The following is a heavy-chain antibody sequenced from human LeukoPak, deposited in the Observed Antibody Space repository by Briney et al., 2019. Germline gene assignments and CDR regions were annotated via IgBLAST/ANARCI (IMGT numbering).Heavy chain of an antibody. D-gene: IGHD3-16*01. CDR1: GFTFSSYA. CDR2: SGSGYST. V-gene: IGHV3-23*01. J-gene: IGHJ4*02. CDR3: AKSGAGGAVTPQDFDC. Sequence: GGSLRLSCAASGFTFSSYALSWVRQAPGKGLEWVSISGSGYSTYYADSVKGRFTISRDNSKNTLYPQMSSLRAEDTGVYYCAKSGAGGAVTPQDFDCWGQGTLVTVSS.